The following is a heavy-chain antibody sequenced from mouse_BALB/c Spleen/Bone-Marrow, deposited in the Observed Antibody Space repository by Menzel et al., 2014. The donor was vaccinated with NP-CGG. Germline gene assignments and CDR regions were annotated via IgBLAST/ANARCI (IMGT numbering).Heavy chain of an antibody. CDR3: ARERRSRAMDY. CDR1: GYTFTSYY. V-gene: IGHV1S56*01. CDR2: IYPGNVNT. J-gene: IGHJ4*01. Sequence: VQLQQSGPELVKPGASVRISCKASGYTFTSYYIHWVKQRPGQGLEWIGWIYPGNVNTKYNEKFKGKATLTADKSSSTAYMRLSSLTSEDSAVYFCARERRSRAMDYWGQGTSVTVSS.